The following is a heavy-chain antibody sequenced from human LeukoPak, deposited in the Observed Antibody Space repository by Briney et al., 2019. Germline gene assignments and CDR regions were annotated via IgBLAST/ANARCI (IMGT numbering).Heavy chain of an antibody. CDR1: GYTFTGYY. D-gene: IGHD3-10*01. CDR3: AKDLKNYYGSGSYFDY. V-gene: IGHV1-2*02. J-gene: IGHJ4*02. CDR2: INPNSGGT. Sequence: ASVKVSCKASGYTFTGYYMHWVRQAPGQGLEWMGWINPNSGGTNYAQKFQGRVTMTRDTSISTAYMELSRLRSDDTAVYYCAKDLKNYYGSGSYFDYWGQGTLVTVSS.